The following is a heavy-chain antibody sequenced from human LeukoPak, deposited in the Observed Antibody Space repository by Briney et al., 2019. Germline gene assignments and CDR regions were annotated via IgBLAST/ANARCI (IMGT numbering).Heavy chain of an antibody. CDR3: ARHSIFGVVIKDY. CDR1: GGSISSYY. D-gene: IGHD3-3*01. V-gene: IGHV4-59*01. Sequence: PSETLSLTCTVSGGSISSYYWSWIRQPPGKGLEWIAYISYSGSTNYNPSLKSRVTISVDSSKNQFSLKLSSVTAADTAVYYCARHSIFGVVIKDYWGQGTLVTVSS. J-gene: IGHJ4*02. CDR2: ISYSGST.